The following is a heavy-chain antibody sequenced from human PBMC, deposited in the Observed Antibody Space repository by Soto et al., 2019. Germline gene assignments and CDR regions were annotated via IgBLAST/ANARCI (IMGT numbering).Heavy chain of an antibody. Sequence: ASVKVSCKASGFSFSDYFMHWVRQAPGQGLEWLGRINPKSGGTSTAQKFQGWVTMTTDTSISTASMELTRLTSDDTAIYYCARGDSTDCSNGVCSFFYNHDMDVWGQGTTVTVSS. V-gene: IGHV1-2*04. CDR1: GFSFSDYF. J-gene: IGHJ6*02. CDR2: INPKSGGT. CDR3: ARGDSTDCSNGVCSFFYNHDMDV. D-gene: IGHD2-8*01.